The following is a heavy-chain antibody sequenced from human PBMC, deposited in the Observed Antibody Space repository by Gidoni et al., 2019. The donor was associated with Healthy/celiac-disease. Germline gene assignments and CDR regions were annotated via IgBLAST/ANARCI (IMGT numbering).Heavy chain of an antibody. J-gene: IGHJ4*02. D-gene: IGHD5-18*01. V-gene: IGHV3-23*01. CDR2: ISGSGGST. Sequence: EVQLLESGGGLVQPGGSLRLSCAAYGFTVSSYAMSWVRQAPGKGLEWVSAISGSGGSTYYADSVKGRFTISRDNSKNTLYLQMNSLRAEDTAVYYCANFQYSYGRGDYWGQGTLVTVSS. CDR3: ANFQYSYGRGDY. CDR1: GFTVSSYA.